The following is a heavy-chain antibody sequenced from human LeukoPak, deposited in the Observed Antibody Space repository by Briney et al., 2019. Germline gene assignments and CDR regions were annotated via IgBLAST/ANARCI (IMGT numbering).Heavy chain of an antibody. J-gene: IGHJ4*02. CDR3: AKEYYYDSSGYDY. CDR1: GFIFSNYA. D-gene: IGHD3-22*01. CDR2: ISGSGDDT. V-gene: IGHV3-23*01. Sequence: GESLRLSCAASGFIFSNYAMNWVRQAPGKGLEWVSAISGSGDDTYYADSVKGLFTISRDNSKNTLYLQMNRLRAEDTAVYYCAKEYYYDSSGYDYWGQGTLVTVSS.